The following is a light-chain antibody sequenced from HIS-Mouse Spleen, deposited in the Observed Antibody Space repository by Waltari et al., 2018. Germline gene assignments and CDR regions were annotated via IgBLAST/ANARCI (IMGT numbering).Light chain of an antibody. Sequence: QSALTQPASVSGSPGQSIPISCTGTSSDVGSYHLVSWYQQHPGKAPKLMIYEGSKRPSGVSNRFSGSKSGNTASLTISGLQAEDEADYYCCSYAGSSTFEVFGGGTKLTVL. CDR1: SSDVGSYHL. CDR2: EGS. CDR3: CSYAGSSTFEV. V-gene: IGLV2-23*03. J-gene: IGLJ2*01.